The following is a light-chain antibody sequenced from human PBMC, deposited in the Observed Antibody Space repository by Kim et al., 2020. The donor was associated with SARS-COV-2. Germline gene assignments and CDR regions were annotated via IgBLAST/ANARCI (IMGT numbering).Light chain of an antibody. CDR3: QQLDSYPLT. CDR1: QGIASY. J-gene: IGKJ4*01. Sequence: IQLTQSPSSLSASVGDRVTITCRASQGIASYLAWYQQKPGKAPKLLIYAGSTLQSGVPSRFSGSGSGTDFTLTISSLRPEDFATYICQQLDSYPLTFGGGTKVDIK. V-gene: IGKV1-9*01. CDR2: AGS.